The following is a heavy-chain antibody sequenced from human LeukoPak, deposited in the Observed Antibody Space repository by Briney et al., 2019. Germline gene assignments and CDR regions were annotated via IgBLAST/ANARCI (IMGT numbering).Heavy chain of an antibody. CDR1: GGSFSGYY. CDR3: ARHWFSGSYYPRYDV. D-gene: IGHD1-26*01. Sequence: PSETLSLTCAVYGGSFSGYYWSWIRQPPGKGLEWIGEINHSGSTNYNPSLKSRVSISVDTSKNQFSLKLTSVTAADTAVYYCARHWFSGSYYPRYDVWGQGTLVTVSS. V-gene: IGHV4-34*01. CDR2: INHSGST. J-gene: IGHJ4*02.